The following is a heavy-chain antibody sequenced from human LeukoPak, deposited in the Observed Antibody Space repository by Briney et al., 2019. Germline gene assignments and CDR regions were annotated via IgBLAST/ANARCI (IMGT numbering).Heavy chain of an antibody. CDR2: IYYSGST. V-gene: IGHV4-59*08. CDR3: TRQGGGTYWVDY. J-gene: IGHJ4*02. Sequence: SGTLSLTCTVSGGSMSPYHWGWIRQPPGKGLEWTGYIYYSGSTNYNPSLNSRVTISVDTSKNQFSLRLSSVTAADTAVFYCTRQGGGTYWVDYWGQGTLVTVSS. D-gene: IGHD1-26*01. CDR1: GGSMSPYH.